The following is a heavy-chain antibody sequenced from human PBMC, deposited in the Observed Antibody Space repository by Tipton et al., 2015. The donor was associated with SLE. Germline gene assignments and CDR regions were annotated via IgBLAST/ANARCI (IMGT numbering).Heavy chain of an antibody. CDR1: GFTVSSNY. D-gene: IGHD6-19*01. CDR3: ARDRGSGWFDFDY. CDR2: IYSGGST. Sequence: SLRLSCAASGFTVSSNYMSWVRQAPGKGLEWVSVIYSGGSTYYADSVKGRFAISRDNSKNTLYLQMNSLRAEDTAVHYCARDRGSGWFDFDYWSQGTLVTVSS. J-gene: IGHJ4*02. V-gene: IGHV3-53*05.